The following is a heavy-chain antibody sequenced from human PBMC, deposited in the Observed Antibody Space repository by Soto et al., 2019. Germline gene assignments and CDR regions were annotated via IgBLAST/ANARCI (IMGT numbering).Heavy chain of an antibody. CDR2: IKHSGST. V-gene: IGHV4-34*01. Sequence: PSETLSLTCAVYGGSFSGYYWSWIRQPPGKGLEWIGEIKHSGSTNYKLSLKSRVTVSVDTSKNQFSLKLTSVTAADTAVYYCARGPFNPNSLYSYYGMDVWGQGTTVTVSS. CDR1: GGSFSGYY. J-gene: IGHJ6*02. CDR3: ARGPFNPNSLYSYYGMDV. D-gene: IGHD2-8*01.